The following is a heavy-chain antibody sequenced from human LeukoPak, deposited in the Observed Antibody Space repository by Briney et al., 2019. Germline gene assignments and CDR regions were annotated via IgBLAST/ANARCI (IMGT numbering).Heavy chain of an antibody. J-gene: IGHJ4*02. CDR3: ARDRRDGYNLLDY. V-gene: IGHV3-23*01. D-gene: IGHD5-24*01. Sequence: PGGSLRLSCAASGFTFSSYAMSWVRQAPGKGLEWVSAISGSGGSTYYADSVKGRFTISRDNSKNTLYLQMNSLRAEDTAVYYCARDRRDGYNLLDYWGQGTLVTVSS. CDR2: ISGSGGST. CDR1: GFTFSSYA.